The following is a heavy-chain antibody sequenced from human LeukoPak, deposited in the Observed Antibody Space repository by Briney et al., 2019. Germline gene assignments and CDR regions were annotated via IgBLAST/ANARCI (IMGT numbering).Heavy chain of an antibody. V-gene: IGHV1-3*03. Sequence: GASVKVSCKASGYTFTSYAMHWVRQAPGQRLEWMGWINAGNGNTKYSQEFQGRVTITRDTSASTAYMELSSLRSEDIAVYYCARDLVPYYDFWSGYSGPYYFDYWGQGTLVTVSS. CDR3: ARDLVPYYDFWSGYSGPYYFDY. CDR1: GYTFTSYA. D-gene: IGHD3-3*01. CDR2: INAGNGNT. J-gene: IGHJ4*02.